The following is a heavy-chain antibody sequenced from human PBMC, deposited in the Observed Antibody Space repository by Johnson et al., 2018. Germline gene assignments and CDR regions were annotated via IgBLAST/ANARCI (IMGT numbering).Heavy chain of an antibody. CDR1: GDTLSELS. CDR3: ATAGYDRAFDI. CDR2: FDAEDFET. J-gene: IGHJ3*02. D-gene: IGHD3-22*01. V-gene: IGHV1-24*01. Sequence: QVQLVQSGAEVKKXGASVKVSCQVSGDTLSELSIHWVRQAPGKGLEWMGSFDAEDFETMYAQKFKGRVTRTEDTSTDTAYMELSSLTSEDTAVYDCATAGYDRAFDIWGQGTMVTVSS.